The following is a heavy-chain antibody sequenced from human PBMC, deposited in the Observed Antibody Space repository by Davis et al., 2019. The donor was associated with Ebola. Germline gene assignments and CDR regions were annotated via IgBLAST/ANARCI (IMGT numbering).Heavy chain of an antibody. CDR1: GGSFSGYY. Sequence: PSETLSLTCAVYGGSFSGYYWSWIRQPPGKGLEWIGEINHSGSTKYNPSLKSRVTISVDTSKNQFTLKLSSVTAADTAVYYCARGAAQYSGYDFTYYYYGMDVWGQGTTVTVSS. CDR3: ARGAAQYSGYDFTYYYYGMDV. J-gene: IGHJ6*02. CDR2: INHSGST. V-gene: IGHV4-34*01. D-gene: IGHD5-12*01.